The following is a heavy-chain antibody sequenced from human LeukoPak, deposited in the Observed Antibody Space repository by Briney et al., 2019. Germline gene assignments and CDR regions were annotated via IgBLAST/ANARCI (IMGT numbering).Heavy chain of an antibody. Sequence: RASVKVSCKASGYTFTSYAMHWVRQAPGQRLEWMGWINAGNGNTKYSQKFQGRVTITRDTSASTAYVELSSLRSEDTAVYYCARGTTGTTSWFDPWGQGTLVTVSS. V-gene: IGHV1-3*01. J-gene: IGHJ5*02. CDR3: ARGTTGTTSWFDP. D-gene: IGHD1-1*01. CDR1: GYTFTSYA. CDR2: INAGNGNT.